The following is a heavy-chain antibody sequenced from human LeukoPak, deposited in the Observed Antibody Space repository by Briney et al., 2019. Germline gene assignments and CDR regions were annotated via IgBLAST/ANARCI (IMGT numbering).Heavy chain of an antibody. Sequence: PGGSLRLSCAASGFTFSRYDMHWVRQAPGKGLEWVSGIGTAGDTYYAGSVKGRFTISRENAKNSLYLQMNSLTAGDTAVYYCAGAGSETQWRAFDFWGQGALVTVFS. D-gene: IGHD6-19*01. J-gene: IGHJ4*02. V-gene: IGHV3-13*01. CDR1: GFTFSRYD. CDR3: AGAGSETQWRAFDF. CDR2: IGTAGDT.